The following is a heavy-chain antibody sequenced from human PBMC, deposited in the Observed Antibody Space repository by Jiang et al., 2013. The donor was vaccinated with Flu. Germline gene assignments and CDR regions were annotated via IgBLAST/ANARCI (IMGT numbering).Heavy chain of an antibody. J-gene: IGHJ4*02. CDR1: GGTFSSYA. V-gene: IGHV1-69*04. CDR3: ARDRGVAARLDSIAVAGHDY. Sequence: SGAEVKKPGSSVKVSCKASGGTFSSYAISWVRQAPGQGLEWMGRIIPILGIANYAQKFQGRVTITADKSTSTAYMELSSLRSEDTAVYYCARDRGVAARLDSIAVAGHDYWGQGTLVTVSS. CDR2: IIPILGIA. D-gene: IGHD6-19*01.